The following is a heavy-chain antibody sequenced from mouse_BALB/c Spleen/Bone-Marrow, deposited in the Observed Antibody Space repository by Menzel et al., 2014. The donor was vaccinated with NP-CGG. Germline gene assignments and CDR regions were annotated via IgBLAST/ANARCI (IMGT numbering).Heavy chain of an antibody. CDR3: ARSTTVVVRYWYFDV. Sequence: VQVVESGAELVKPGASVKLSCKASGYTFTSYWMHWVKQRPGQGLEWIGEIDPSNGRTNYNEKFKNKATLTVDKSSSTAYMQLSSLTSEDSAVYYCARSTTVVVRYWYFDVWGAGTTVTVSP. V-gene: IGHV1S81*02. D-gene: IGHD1-1*01. CDR2: IDPSNGRT. J-gene: IGHJ1*01. CDR1: GYTFTSYW.